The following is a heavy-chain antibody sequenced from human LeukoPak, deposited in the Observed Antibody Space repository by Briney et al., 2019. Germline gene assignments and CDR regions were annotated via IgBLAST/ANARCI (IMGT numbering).Heavy chain of an antibody. CDR1: GFTFSSYA. Sequence: GGSLRLSCAASGFTFSSYAMSWVRQAPGKGLEWVSAISGSGGSTYYADSVKGRFTISRDNSKNTLYLQMNRLRGEDTAVYYCAKDYISVDFWSGNNDYWGQGTLVTVSS. CDR3: AKDYISVDFWSGNNDY. CDR2: ISGSGGST. J-gene: IGHJ4*02. V-gene: IGHV3-23*01. D-gene: IGHD3-3*01.